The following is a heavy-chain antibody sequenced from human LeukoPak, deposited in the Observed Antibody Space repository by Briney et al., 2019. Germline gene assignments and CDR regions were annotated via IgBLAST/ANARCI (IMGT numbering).Heavy chain of an antibody. Sequence: PSETLSLTCTVSGGSISSYHWSWIRQPPGKGLEWIGDTYNSGSTNYNPSLKSRVTISVDTSKNQFSLKLTSVTAADAAVYYCAGGIFGVVINAFHIWGQGTMVTVSS. CDR1: GGSISSYH. D-gene: IGHD3-3*01. CDR2: TYNSGST. CDR3: AGGIFGVVINAFHI. J-gene: IGHJ3*02. V-gene: IGHV4-59*01.